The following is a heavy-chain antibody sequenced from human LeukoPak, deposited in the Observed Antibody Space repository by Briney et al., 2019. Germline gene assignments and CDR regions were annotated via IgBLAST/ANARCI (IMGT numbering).Heavy chain of an antibody. J-gene: IGHJ3*02. CDR1: GGSFSGYY. D-gene: IGHD3-22*01. V-gene: IGHV4-34*01. CDR3: ARVGVQQYYDSSGTPPGAFDI. Sequence: SETLSLTCAVYGGSFSGYYWIWIRQPPGKGLEWIGEINHSGSTNYNPSLKSRVTISVDTSKNQFSLKLSSVTAADTAVYYCARVGVQQYYDSSGTPPGAFDIWGQGTMVTVSS. CDR2: INHSGST.